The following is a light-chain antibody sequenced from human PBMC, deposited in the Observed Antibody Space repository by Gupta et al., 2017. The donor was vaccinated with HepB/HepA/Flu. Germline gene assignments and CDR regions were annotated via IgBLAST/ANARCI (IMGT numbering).Light chain of an antibody. J-gene: IGLJ2*01. V-gene: IGLV1-44*01. CDR2: SNS. CDR1: SSNIGSNN. CDR3: AAWDDSRNGPV. Sequence: SVLTQPPSASETPGQRGTISCSGSSSNIGSNNVDWYQQLPGTAPKLLIYSNSQRPSGVPDRFSGSKSGTSASLAISGLQAEDEADYYCAAWDDSRNGPVFGGGTKLTVL.